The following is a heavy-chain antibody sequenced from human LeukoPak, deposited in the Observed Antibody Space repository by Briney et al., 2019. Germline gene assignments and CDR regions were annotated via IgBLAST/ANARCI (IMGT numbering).Heavy chain of an antibody. CDR1: GFSFSNSW. V-gene: IGHV3-7*01. J-gene: IGHJ4*02. CDR3: ARDLGSGCFDY. Sequence: PGGSLRLSCAASGFSFSNSWMSWVRQAPGKGLEWVANIKQDGSERYYVDSVKGRFTISRDNTKNSLYLQMDSLRAEDTAVYYCARDLGSGCFDYWGQGTLVTVPS. D-gene: IGHD6-19*01. CDR2: IKQDGSER.